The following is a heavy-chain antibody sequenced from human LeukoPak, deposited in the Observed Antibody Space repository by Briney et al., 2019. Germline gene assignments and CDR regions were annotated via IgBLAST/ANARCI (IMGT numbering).Heavy chain of an antibody. J-gene: IGHJ4*02. CDR2: IKEDGSET. CDR1: GFTFSNFW. D-gene: IGHD3-22*01. V-gene: IGHV3-7*01. Sequence: GGSLRLSCAASGFTFSNFWMIWARQAPGRGLEWVANIKEDGSETYYVDSVKGRFTVSRDNAENSLYLQMNSLRAEDTAIYYCATDHGYDSTAYRAFAYRGLGTLVTVSS. CDR3: ATDHGYDSTAYRAFAY.